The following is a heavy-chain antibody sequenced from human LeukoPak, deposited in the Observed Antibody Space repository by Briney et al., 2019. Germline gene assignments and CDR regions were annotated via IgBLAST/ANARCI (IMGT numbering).Heavy chain of an antibody. Sequence: GASVKVSCKASGGTFSSYAISWVRQAPGQGLEWMGWISAYNGNTNYAQKLQGRVTMTTDTSTSTAYMELRSLRSDDTAVYYCARDESSIQGKRKPYPGTWGQGTLVTVSS. CDR1: GGTFSSYA. CDR3: ARDESSIQGKRKPYPGT. D-gene: IGHD3-10*01. CDR2: ISAYNGNT. J-gene: IGHJ5*02. V-gene: IGHV1-18*01.